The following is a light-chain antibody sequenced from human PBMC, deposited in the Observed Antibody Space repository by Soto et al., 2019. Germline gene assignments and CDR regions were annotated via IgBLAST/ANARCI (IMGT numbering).Light chain of an antibody. V-gene: IGKV3-11*01. CDR3: QQYTAWPLT. J-gene: IGKJ1*01. Sequence: EIVLTQSPATLSLSPGERATLSCRASQSIGLAIAWYQQKPGKAPRLLIHGISNRATGVPDRFSGSGSGTDFTLTISRLEPEDFAVYYCQQYTAWPLTFGQGTMVDIK. CDR2: GIS. CDR1: QSIGLA.